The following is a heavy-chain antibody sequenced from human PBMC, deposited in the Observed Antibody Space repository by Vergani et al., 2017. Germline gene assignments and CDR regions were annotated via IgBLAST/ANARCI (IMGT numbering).Heavy chain of an antibody. Sequence: QVQLQESGPGLVKPSQTLSLTCTVSGGSISSGDYYWSWIRQPPGKGLEWIGYIYYSGSTYYNPSLKSRVTISVDTSKNQFSLKLSSVTAADTAVYYCARADIVVVPAADAFDIWGQGTMVTVSS. CDR2: IYYSGST. CDR3: ARADIVVVPAADAFDI. J-gene: IGHJ3*02. V-gene: IGHV4-30-4*01. D-gene: IGHD2-2*01. CDR1: GGSISSGDYY.